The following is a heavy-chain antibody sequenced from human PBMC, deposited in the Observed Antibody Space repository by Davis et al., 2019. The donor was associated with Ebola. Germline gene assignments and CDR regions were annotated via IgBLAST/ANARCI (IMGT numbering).Heavy chain of an antibody. D-gene: IGHD4-17*01. V-gene: IGHV1-46*01. J-gene: IGHJ3*02. CDR2: INPSGGST. CDR3: ARGFYPFTVTGAFDI. Sequence: AASVTVSCKASGYTFTSYYMHWVRQAPGHGLEWMGIINPSGGSTSYAQKFQGRVTMTRDTSTSTVYMELSSLRSEDTAVYYCARGFYPFTVTGAFDIWGQGTMVTVSS. CDR1: GYTFTSYY.